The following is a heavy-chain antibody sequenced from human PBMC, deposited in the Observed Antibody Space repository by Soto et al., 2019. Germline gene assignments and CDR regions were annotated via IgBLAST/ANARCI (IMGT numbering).Heavy chain of an antibody. D-gene: IGHD5-18*01. Sequence: QVQLVQSGAEVKKPGSSVKVSCKAPGGNFSSNGIRWVRQAPGQGLEFMGVIIPTFGTTNYAHKFRGRVTITADESTGTAYMELSSLRSDDTAVYYCAGASDSTWYNWLDPWGQGTLVTVSS. CDR3: AGASDSTWYNWLDP. CDR2: IIPTFGTT. CDR1: GGNFSSNG. J-gene: IGHJ5*02. V-gene: IGHV1-69*01.